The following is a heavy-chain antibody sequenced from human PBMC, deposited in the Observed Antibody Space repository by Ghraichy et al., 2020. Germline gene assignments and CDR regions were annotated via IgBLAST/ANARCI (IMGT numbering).Heavy chain of an antibody. CDR3: EREVPAAMGYYYYGMDV. V-gene: IGHV3-13*04. CDR2: IGTASDT. D-gene: IGHD2-2*01. Sequence: GGSLRLSCAASGFTFSSYDMHWVRQVPGKGLEWVSTIGTASDTYYPDSLKGRFTVSRENAKNSLYLQMNNLKAGDTAVYYCEREVPAAMGYYYYGMDVWGQGTPVTVSS. J-gene: IGHJ6*02. CDR1: GFTFSSYD.